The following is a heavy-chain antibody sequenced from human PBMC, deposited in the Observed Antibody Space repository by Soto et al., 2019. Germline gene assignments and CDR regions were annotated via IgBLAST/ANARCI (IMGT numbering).Heavy chain of an antibody. V-gene: IGHV3-21*01. J-gene: IGHJ6*02. CDR1: GFTFSSYS. D-gene: IGHD1-26*01. CDR2: ISSRSDI. CDR3: SREYTTRPLAYGLDV. Sequence: GSLRLSCVGSGFTFSSYSINFLCHWPRKWLDWVSSISSRSDIYSADSAKVRFTISRDKAKNSVSLQMNRLRAEDTDASYCSREYTTRPLAYGLDVWGQGTTVTVSS.